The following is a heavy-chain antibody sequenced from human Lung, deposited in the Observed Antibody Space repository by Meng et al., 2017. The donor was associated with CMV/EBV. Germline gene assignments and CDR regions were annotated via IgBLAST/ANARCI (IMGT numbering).Heavy chain of an antibody. CDR2: ISFDGTNK. CDR1: GFSFSTYA. V-gene: IGHV3-30*01. CDR3: ARGSKIYFGSEWYGPFGRHFYGLAV. J-gene: IGHJ6*04. D-gene: IGHD3-3*01. Sequence: GESLKISCVASGFSFSTYAVHWVRQAPDKGLEWVAVISFDGTNKYYGDSVKGRFTVSRDNSQNTLYLQMNSLRTEDTAMYYCARGSKIYFGSEWYGPFGRHFYGLAVWGKGTTVTVSS.